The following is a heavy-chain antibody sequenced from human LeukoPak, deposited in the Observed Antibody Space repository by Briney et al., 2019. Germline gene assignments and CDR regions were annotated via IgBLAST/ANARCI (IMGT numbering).Heavy chain of an antibody. CDR1: GFTFSNAW. V-gene: IGHV3-7*01. CDR2: IKSDGRET. CDR3: ARDEGDTVTTYRFDL. Sequence: GGSLRLSCAASGFTFSNAWMSWVRQAPGKGLEWVANIKSDGRETTYVSSMKGRFTISRDNAKNSLYLQMNSVRVEDTATYYCARDEGDTVTTYRFDLWGRGTLVTVSS. J-gene: IGHJ2*01. D-gene: IGHD4-17*01.